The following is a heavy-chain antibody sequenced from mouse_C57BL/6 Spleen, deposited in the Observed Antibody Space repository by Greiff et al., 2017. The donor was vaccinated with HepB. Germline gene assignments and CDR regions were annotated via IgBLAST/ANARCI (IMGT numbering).Heavy chain of an antibody. Sequence: QVQLKQSGAELARPGASVKLSCKASGYTFTSYGISWVKQRTGQGLEWIGEIYPRSGNTYYNEKFKGKATLTADKSSSTAYMELRSLTSEDSAVYFCARKDYSNYADYWGQGTTLTVSS. CDR1: GYTFTSYG. D-gene: IGHD2-5*01. CDR3: ARKDYSNYADY. V-gene: IGHV1-81*01. CDR2: IYPRSGNT. J-gene: IGHJ2*01.